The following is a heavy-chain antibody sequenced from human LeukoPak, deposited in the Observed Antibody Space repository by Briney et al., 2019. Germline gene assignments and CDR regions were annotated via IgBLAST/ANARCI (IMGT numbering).Heavy chain of an antibody. CDR1: GGSFSGYY. CDR3: ARGRDGYCSGGSCSSETFDY. Sequence: SETLSLTCAVYGGSFSGYYWSWIRQPPGKGLEWIGEINHSGSTNYNPSPKSRVTISVDTSKNQFSLKLSSVTAADTAVYYCARGRDGYCSGGSCSSETFDYWGQGTLVTVSS. D-gene: IGHD2-15*01. J-gene: IGHJ4*02. CDR2: INHSGST. V-gene: IGHV4-34*01.